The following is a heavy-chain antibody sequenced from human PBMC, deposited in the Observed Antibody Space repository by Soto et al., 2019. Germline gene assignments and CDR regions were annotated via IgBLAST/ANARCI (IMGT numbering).Heavy chain of an antibody. Sequence: GSLRLSCADSEFAFSRYWMSWLRQALGKGLEWVASIKQDGSDNHYVESVKGRFTISRDNAKNSLSLEMNSLRGEDTAVYYCARLIWLEATSFYFDFWGQGTLVTVSS. D-gene: IGHD1-26*01. J-gene: IGHJ4*02. CDR2: IKQDGSDN. V-gene: IGHV3-7*01. CDR1: EFAFSRYW. CDR3: ARLIWLEATSFYFDF.